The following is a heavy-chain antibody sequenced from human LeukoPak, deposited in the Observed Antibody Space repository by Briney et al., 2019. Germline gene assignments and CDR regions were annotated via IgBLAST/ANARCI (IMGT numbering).Heavy chain of an antibody. CDR3: GKTDIYFNPIDY. D-gene: IGHD3-9*01. CDR2: IHRDGRT. Sequence: PSETLSLTCAVYVGSFSGYYWSWIRQPPGQGLEWIGEIHRDGRTRYNPSLKSRVTMSIDYSKNKFSLKVSSVTAADTAIYYCGKTDIYFNPIDYWGPGSLVTVSS. CDR1: VGSFSGYY. V-gene: IGHV4-34*01. J-gene: IGHJ4*02.